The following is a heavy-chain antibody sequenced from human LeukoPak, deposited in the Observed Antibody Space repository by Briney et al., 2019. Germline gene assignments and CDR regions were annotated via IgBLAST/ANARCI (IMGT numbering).Heavy chain of an antibody. D-gene: IGHD2-21*01. CDR2: IKEDGSEK. Sequence: GGSLRLSCAGSGFTYSRYWMSWVRQAPGKGLEWVANIKEDGSEKYYVDSVKGRFTISRDNARNSLYLQMNSLRAEDTAVYYCARGVGGADYWGQGTLVTVSS. V-gene: IGHV3-7*01. J-gene: IGHJ4*02. CDR3: ARGVGGADY. CDR1: GFTYSRYW.